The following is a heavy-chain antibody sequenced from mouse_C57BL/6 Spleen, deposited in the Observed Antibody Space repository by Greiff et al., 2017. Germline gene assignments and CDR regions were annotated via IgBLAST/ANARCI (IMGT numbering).Heavy chain of an antibody. V-gene: IGHV1-69*01. CDR2: IDPSDSYT. D-gene: IGHD1-3*01. Sequence: QVQLKQPGAELVMPGASVKLSCKASGYTFTSYWMHWVKQRPGQGLEWIGEIDPSDSYTNYNQKFKGKSTLTVDKSSSTAYMQLSSLTSEDSAVYYCARKGVATDAMDYWGQGTSVTVSS. CDR1: GYTFTSYW. CDR3: ARKGVATDAMDY. J-gene: IGHJ4*01.